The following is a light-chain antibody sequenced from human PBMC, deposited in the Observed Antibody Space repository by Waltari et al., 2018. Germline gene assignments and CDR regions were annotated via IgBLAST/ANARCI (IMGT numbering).Light chain of an antibody. CDR1: QSVGDSD. J-gene: IGKJ4*01. CDR2: AAS. V-gene: IGKV3-20*01. CDR3: HQYGSAPL. Sequence: NVLTQSPDTLSLSPGATATPPCRASQSVGDSDLAWYQQKPGQAPSLLIYAASNRAPGISDRFSGSGSGRDFTLTISSLEPEDFAVYYCHQYGSAPLFGGGTKVEIK.